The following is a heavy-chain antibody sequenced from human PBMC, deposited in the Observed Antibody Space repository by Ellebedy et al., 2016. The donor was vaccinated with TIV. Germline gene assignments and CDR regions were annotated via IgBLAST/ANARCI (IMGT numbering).Heavy chain of an antibody. J-gene: IGHJ5*02. Sequence: SETLSLXCAVYGGSFSGYYWSWIRQPPGKGLEWIGEINHSGSTNYNPSLKSRVTISVDTSKNQFSLKLSSVTAADTAVYYCARGSNTYYYGSGSYYKRPTARGWFDPWGQGTLVTVSS. D-gene: IGHD3-10*01. V-gene: IGHV4-34*01. CDR2: INHSGST. CDR1: GGSFSGYY. CDR3: ARGSNTYYYGSGSYYKRPTARGWFDP.